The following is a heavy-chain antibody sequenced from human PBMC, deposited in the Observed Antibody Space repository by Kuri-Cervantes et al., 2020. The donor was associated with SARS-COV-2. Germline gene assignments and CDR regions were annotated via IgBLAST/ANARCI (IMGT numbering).Heavy chain of an antibody. V-gene: IGHV3-74*01. CDR3: ARDRYDFWSGLGYYYYGMDV. Sequence: GGSLRLSCAASGFTFSSYWMHWVRQAPGKGLVWVSRINSDGSSTSYADSVKGRFTISRDNAKNTLYLQMNSLRAEDTAVHYCARDRYDFWSGLGYYYYGMDVWGQGTTVTVSS. D-gene: IGHD3-3*01. J-gene: IGHJ6*02. CDR1: GFTFSSYW. CDR2: INSDGSST.